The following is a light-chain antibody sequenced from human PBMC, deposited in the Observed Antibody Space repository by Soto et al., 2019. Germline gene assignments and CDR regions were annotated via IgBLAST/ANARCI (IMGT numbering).Light chain of an antibody. J-gene: IGLJ7*01. CDR1: SGHSTYA. CDR3: QTWGTGVAV. CDR2: LNNDGSH. V-gene: IGLV4-69*01. Sequence: QLVLTQSPSASASLGASVKLTCTLSSGHSTYAIAWHQQQPEKGPRYLMKLNNDGSHSKGDGIPDRFSGSSSGAERYLTISSLQSEDEADYYCQTWGTGVAVFGGGTQLTVL.